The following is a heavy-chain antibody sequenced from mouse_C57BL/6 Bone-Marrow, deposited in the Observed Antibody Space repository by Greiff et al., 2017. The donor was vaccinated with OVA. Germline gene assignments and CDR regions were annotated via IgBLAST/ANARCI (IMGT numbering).Heavy chain of an antibody. V-gene: IGHV1-69*01. Sequence: VQLQQPGAELVMPGASVKLSCKASGYTLTSYWMHWVKQRPGQGLEWIGEIDPSDSYTNYNQKFKGKSTLTVDKSSSTAYMQLSSLTSEDSAVYYCARAYFDVWGTGTTVTVSS. CDR2: IDPSDSYT. CDR3: ARAYFDV. J-gene: IGHJ1*03. CDR1: GYTLTSYW.